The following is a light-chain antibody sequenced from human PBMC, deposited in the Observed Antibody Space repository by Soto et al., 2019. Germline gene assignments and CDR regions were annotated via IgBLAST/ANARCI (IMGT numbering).Light chain of an antibody. CDR2: DVT. Sequence: SALTQPRSVSGSPGQSVAISCTGTSSDVGSSNFVSWYQQHPGKAPKLMIYDVTARPSGVPDRFSASKSGNTASLTISGLQAEDEADYYCCSYAGTFTPVVFGGGTKLTVL. J-gene: IGLJ2*01. CDR1: SSDVGSSNF. CDR3: CSYAGTFTPVV. V-gene: IGLV2-11*01.